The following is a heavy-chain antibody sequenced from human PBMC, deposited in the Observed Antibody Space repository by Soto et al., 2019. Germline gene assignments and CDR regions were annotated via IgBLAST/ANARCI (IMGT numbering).Heavy chain of an antibody. J-gene: IGHJ4*02. CDR1: GFTFSSYG. CDR3: ARDGIKPPQVGTPVCYFDY. D-gene: IGHD1-26*01. CDR2: IWYDGSNK. Sequence: GGSLRLSCAASGFTFSSYGMHWVRQAPGKGLEWVAVIWYDGSNKYYADSVKGRFTISRDNSKNTLYLQMNSLRAEDTAVYYCARDGIKPPQVGTPVCYFDYWGQGTLVTVSS. V-gene: IGHV3-33*01.